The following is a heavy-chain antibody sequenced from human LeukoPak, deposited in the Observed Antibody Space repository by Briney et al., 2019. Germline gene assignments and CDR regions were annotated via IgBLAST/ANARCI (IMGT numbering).Heavy chain of an antibody. J-gene: IGHJ4*02. CDR1: GFTFSSYS. D-gene: IGHD1-26*01. Sequence: GGSLRLSCAASGFTFSSYSMSWVRQAPGKGLEWVSHITASGTAMFYADSVKGRFTISRDNAKNSLYLQMNSLRDEDTAVYYCASSGSYRFDYWGQGTLVTVSS. CDR3: ASSGSYRFDY. V-gene: IGHV3-48*02. CDR2: ITASGTAM.